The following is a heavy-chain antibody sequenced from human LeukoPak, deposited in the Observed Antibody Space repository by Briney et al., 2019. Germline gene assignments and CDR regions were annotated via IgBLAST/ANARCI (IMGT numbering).Heavy chain of an antibody. Sequence: GGSLRLSCAASGFTFSTYWMHWVRQAPGKGLVWVSYVSSSSSTIYYADSVKGRFTISRDNAKNSLYLQVNSLRAEDTAVYYCARDLYGYHDSSGYTSWGQGTLVTVSS. J-gene: IGHJ5*02. D-gene: IGHD3-22*01. V-gene: IGHV3-48*04. CDR1: GFTFSTYW. CDR2: VSSSSSTI. CDR3: ARDLYGYHDSSGYTS.